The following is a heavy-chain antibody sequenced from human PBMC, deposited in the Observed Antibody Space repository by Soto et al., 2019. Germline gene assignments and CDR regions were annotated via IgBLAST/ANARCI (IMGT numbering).Heavy chain of an antibody. D-gene: IGHD3-10*01. V-gene: IGHV3-21*01. J-gene: IGHJ5*02. CDR2: ISSSSSYI. Sequence: GFLRLSCAASGFTFSSYSMNWVRQAPGKGLEWVSSISSSSSYIYYADSVKGRFTISRDNAKNSLYLQMNSLRAEDTAVYYCARDPPAYYYGSGSLNWFDPWGQGTLVTVSS. CDR1: GFTFSSYS. CDR3: ARDPPAYYYGSGSLNWFDP.